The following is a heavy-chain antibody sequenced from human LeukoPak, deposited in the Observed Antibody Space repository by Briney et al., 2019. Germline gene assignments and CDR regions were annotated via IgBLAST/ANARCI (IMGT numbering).Heavy chain of an antibody. CDR3: APGGRLSLQSTYFDY. V-gene: IGHV3-30*04. Sequence: PGGSLRLSCAASGFPFSSYSMHWVRQAPGKGLEWVAVVLYDGSMKYYADSVKGRFTISRDNSKNTLYLQMNSLRAEDMAVYYCAPGGRLSLQSTYFDYWGQGTLVTVSS. CDR2: VLYDGSMK. D-gene: IGHD2-15*01. CDR1: GFPFSSYS. J-gene: IGHJ4*02.